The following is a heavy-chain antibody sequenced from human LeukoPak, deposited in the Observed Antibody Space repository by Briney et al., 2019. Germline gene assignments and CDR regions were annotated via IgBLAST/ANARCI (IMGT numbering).Heavy chain of an antibody. J-gene: IGHJ5*02. CDR2: IYYSGST. V-gene: IGHV4-39*01. CDR3: SRHQGTNFFRARFGNWFDP. Sequence: SETLSLTCTVSGGSISSSSYYWGWIRQPPGKGLERIGSIYYSGSTYYNPSLKSRVTISVDTSKNQFSLKLSSVTAADTAVYYFSRHQGTNFFRARFGNWFDPWGQGTLVTVSS. CDR1: GGSISSSSYY. D-gene: IGHD2/OR15-2a*01.